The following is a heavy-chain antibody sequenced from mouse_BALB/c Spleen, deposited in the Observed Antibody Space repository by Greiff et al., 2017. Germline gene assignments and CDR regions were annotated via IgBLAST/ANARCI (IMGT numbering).Heavy chain of an antibody. D-gene: IGHD2-2*01. J-gene: IGHJ3*01. CDR2: IWSGGST. V-gene: IGHV2-2-2*01. Sequence: VQLQQSGPGLVQPSQSLSITCTVSGFSLTSYGVHWVRQSPGKGLEWLGVIWSGGSTDYNAAFISRLSISKDNSKSQVFFKMNSLQADDTAIYYCVRNEGYYGYSWFAYWGQGTLVTVSA. CDR1: GFSLTSYG. CDR3: VRNEGYYGYSWFAY.